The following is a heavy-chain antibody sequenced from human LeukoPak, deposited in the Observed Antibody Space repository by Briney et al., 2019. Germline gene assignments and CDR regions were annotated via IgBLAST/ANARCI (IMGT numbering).Heavy chain of an antibody. CDR3: AKSGPGGSGWYAPFDY. D-gene: IGHD6-19*01. J-gene: IGHJ4*02. V-gene: IGHV3-33*06. CDR2: IWYDGSNK. Sequence: PGRSLRLSCAASGFTFSSYGMHWVRQAPGKGLEWVAVIWYDGSNKYYADSVKGRFTISRDNSKNTLYLQMSSLRAEDTAVYYCAKSGPGGSGWYAPFDYWGQGTLVTVSS. CDR1: GFTFSSYG.